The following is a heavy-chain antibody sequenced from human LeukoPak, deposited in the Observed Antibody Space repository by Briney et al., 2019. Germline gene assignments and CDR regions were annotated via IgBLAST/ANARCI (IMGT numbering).Heavy chain of an antibody. V-gene: IGHV3-7*01. CDR2: IKQDGSEK. CDR3: ARVRGSYCLDY. D-gene: IGHD1-26*01. Sequence: GGSLRLSCAASGFTFSNYWMSWVRQAPGKGLEWVANIKQDGSEKYYVDSVKGRFTISRDNAKNSLYLQVNSLRAEDTAVYYCARVRGSYCLDYWGQGTLVTVSS. CDR1: GFTFSNYW. J-gene: IGHJ4*02.